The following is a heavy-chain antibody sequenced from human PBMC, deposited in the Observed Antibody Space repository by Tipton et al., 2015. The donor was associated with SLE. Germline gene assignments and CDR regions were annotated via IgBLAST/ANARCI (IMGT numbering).Heavy chain of an antibody. D-gene: IGHD6-19*01. Sequence: TLSLTCTVSGYSNSRGFYWAWIRQAPGKGLEWIGSSLYSGATNYNPSLEGQVTILFDTSRNEFSLKLTSVTAADTAVYYWARDRVVQWLEEGGAYFDYWGQGTLVHVSS. V-gene: IGHV4-38-2*02. J-gene: IGHJ4*02. CDR2: SLYSGAT. CDR1: GYSNSRGFY. CDR3: ARDRVVQWLEEGGAYFDY.